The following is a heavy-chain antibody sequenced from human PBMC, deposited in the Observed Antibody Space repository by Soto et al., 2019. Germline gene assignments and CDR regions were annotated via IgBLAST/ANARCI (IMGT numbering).Heavy chain of an antibody. CDR1: GFTFSTYA. CDR2: ISDSGGTA. Sequence: VQRLESGGGLVLPGESLRLSCAASGFTFSTYAMSWVRQAPGKGLEWVSAISDSGGTAFHADPVKGRFTISRENSKSTLYLQMSGLRAEDTAVYYCAKDGCSSTSCYHFDSWGQGTLVTVSS. CDR3: AKDGCSSTSCYHFDS. V-gene: IGHV3-23*01. J-gene: IGHJ4*02. D-gene: IGHD2-2*01.